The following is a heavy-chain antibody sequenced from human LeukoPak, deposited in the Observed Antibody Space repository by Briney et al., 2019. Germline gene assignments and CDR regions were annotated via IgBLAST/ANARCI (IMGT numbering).Heavy chain of an antibody. D-gene: IGHD2-2*01. CDR2: INPNSGGT. CDR1: GYTFTGYY. CDR3: ARDRRSRYCSSSSCYLGCFDP. Sequence: ASVKVSCKASGYTFTGYYMHWVRQAPGQGLEWMGWINPNSGGTNYAQKFQGRVTMTRDTSISTAYMELNSLRSEDTAVYYCARDRRSRYCSSSSCYLGCFDPWGQGTLVTVSS. J-gene: IGHJ5*02. V-gene: IGHV1-2*02.